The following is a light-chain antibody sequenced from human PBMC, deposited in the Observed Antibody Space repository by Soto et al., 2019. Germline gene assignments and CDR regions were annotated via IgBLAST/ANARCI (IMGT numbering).Light chain of an antibody. CDR3: CSYAGSGTFV. J-gene: IGLJ3*02. V-gene: IGLV2-23*03. Sequence: QSALTQPASVSGSPGQSITISCTGTSSDVGSYNLVSWYQHHPGKAPKLMIYEGSKRPSGVSNRFSASKSGNTASLTISGLQAEDEADYYCCSYAGSGTFVFGGGTKVTVL. CDR2: EGS. CDR1: SSDVGSYNL.